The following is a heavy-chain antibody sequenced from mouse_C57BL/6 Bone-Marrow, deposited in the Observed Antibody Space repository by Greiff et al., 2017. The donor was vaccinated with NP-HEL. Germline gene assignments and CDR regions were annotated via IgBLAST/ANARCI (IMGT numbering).Heavy chain of an antibody. D-gene: IGHD1-1*01. J-gene: IGHJ2*01. Sequence: ESGPGLVKPSQSLSLTCSVTGYSITSGYYWNWIRQFPGNKLEWMGYISYDGSNNYNPSLKNRISITRDTSKNQFFLKLNSVTTEDTATFYCARRGYYGSSPYYFDYWGQGTTLTVSS. CDR1: GYSITSGYY. CDR2: ISYDGSN. V-gene: IGHV3-6*01. CDR3: ARRGYYGSSPYYFDY.